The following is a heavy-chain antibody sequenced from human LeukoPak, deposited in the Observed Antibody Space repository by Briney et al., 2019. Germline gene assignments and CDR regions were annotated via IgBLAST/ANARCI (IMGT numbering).Heavy chain of an antibody. CDR3: ARDLSSEIAAKVY. CDR2: IRAYNGNT. V-gene: IGHV1-18*01. CDR1: GGTFSSYP. D-gene: IGHD2-15*01. Sequence: ASVKVSCKVSGGTFSSYPISWVRQAPGQGLEWMGWIRAYNGNTNYAQNLQGRVTMTTDTSTSTAYMELRSLRSDDTAVYYCARDLSSEIAAKVYWGQGTLVTVSS. J-gene: IGHJ4*02.